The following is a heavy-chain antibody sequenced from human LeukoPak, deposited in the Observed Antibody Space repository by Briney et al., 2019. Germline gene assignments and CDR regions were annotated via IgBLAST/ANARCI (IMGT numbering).Heavy chain of an antibody. Sequence: GGSLRLSCAVSGFTFSAYAMSWVRQAPGKGLEWVSAISGSGGSTYYAESVKGRFTISRDNSKNTLSLQMNSLRAEDAAVYYCATLAAHYYGSAYGMDVRGQGTTVTVSS. D-gene: IGHD3-10*01. CDR1: GFTFSAYA. J-gene: IGHJ6*02. V-gene: IGHV3-23*01. CDR3: ATLAAHYYGSAYGMDV. CDR2: ISGSGGST.